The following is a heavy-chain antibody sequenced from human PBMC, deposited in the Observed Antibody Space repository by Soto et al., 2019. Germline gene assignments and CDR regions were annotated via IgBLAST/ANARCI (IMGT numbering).Heavy chain of an antibody. CDR1: GFTFSSYW. CDR3: ARDTPSYYYDSSGYYYSDY. J-gene: IGHJ4*02. Sequence: VQLVESGGGVVQPGRSLRLSCAASGFTFSSYWMSWVRQAPGKGLEWVANIKQDGSEKYYVDSVKGRFTISRDNAKNSLYLQMNSLRAEDTAVYYCARDTPSYYYDSSGYYYSDYWGQGTLVTVSS. CDR2: IKQDGSEK. V-gene: IGHV3-7*01. D-gene: IGHD3-22*01.